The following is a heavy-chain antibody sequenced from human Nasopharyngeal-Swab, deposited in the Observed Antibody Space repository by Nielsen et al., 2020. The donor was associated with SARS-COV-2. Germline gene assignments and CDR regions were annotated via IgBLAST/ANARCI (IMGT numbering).Heavy chain of an antibody. CDR2: INAGNGNT. D-gene: IGHD3-10*01. V-gene: IGHV1-3*01. CDR1: GYTFSSYA. CDR3: ARLTGRAGTTDY. Sequence: ASVKVSCKASGYTFSSYAMRWVRQAPGQRLEWMGWINAGNGNTKYSQKFQGRVTITRDTSASTAYMELSSLRSEDTAVYYCARLTGRAGTTDYWGQGNLVTVSS. J-gene: IGHJ4*02.